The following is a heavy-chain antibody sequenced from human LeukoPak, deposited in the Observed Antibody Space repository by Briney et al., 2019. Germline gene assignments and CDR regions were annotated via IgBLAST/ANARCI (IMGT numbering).Heavy chain of an antibody. CDR1: GFTFRTSG. Sequence: GGSLRLSCAASGFTFRTSGMNWVRQAPGKGLEWGSYISSSGTTISYAQSVKGRFTITRDNTQNSLTLHMNTLRADDTAVYYCAKDGGTHFDHWGQGTLVTVSS. J-gene: IGHJ4*02. CDR2: ISSSGTTI. CDR3: AKDGGTHFDH. D-gene: IGHD1-26*01. V-gene: IGHV3-48*01.